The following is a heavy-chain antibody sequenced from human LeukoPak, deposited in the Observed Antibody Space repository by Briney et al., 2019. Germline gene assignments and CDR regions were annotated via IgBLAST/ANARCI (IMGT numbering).Heavy chain of an antibody. Sequence: ASVKVSCKASGYTFTTYYMHWVRQAPGQGLEWMGIINPSGGGASYAQKFQGRVTMTRDTSTSTVYMELSSLRSEDTAVYYCARGLGSGSYYGSWGQGTLVTVSS. CDR2: INPSGGGA. J-gene: IGHJ5*02. CDR1: GYTFTTYY. V-gene: IGHV1-46*01. D-gene: IGHD3-10*01. CDR3: ARGLGSGSYYGS.